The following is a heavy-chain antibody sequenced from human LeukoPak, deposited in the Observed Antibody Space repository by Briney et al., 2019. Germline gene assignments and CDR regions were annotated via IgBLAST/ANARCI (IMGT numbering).Heavy chain of an antibody. D-gene: IGHD3-10*01. CDR1: GFTFSNAW. CDR3: TTESRKGLDLWFGESPLHY. CDR2: IKSKTDGGTT. J-gene: IGHJ4*02. V-gene: IGHV3-15*01. Sequence: GGSLRLSCAASGFTFSNAWMSWVRQAPGKGLEWVGRIKSKTDGGTTDYAAPVKGRFTISRDDSKNTLYLQMNSLKTEDTAVYYCTTESRKGLDLWFGESPLHYWGQGTLVTVSS.